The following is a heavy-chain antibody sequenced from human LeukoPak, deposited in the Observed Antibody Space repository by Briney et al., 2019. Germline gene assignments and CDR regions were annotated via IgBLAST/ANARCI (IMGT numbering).Heavy chain of an antibody. D-gene: IGHD4-17*01. CDR3: ARTGDYGDYEKYFQH. CDR1: GYTFTSYA. J-gene: IGHJ1*01. CDR2: INANSGGT. Sequence: ASVKVSCKASGYTFTSYAMHWVRQAPGQRLEWMGWINANSGGTNYAQKFQGWVTMTRDTSISTAYMELSRLRSDDTAVYYCARTGDYGDYEKYFQHWGQGTLVTVSS. V-gene: IGHV1-2*04.